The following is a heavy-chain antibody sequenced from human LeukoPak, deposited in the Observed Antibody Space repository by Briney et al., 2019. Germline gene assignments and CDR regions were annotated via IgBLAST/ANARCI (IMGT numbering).Heavy chain of an antibody. D-gene: IGHD3-3*01. CDR3: AKKSLWSGPFDY. Sequence: GGSLRLSCKASGFIFSNYAMSWVRQAPGKGLEWVSIITGSGGDSYYTDSVKGRFTLSRDNSKNTLFLQMNSLRAEDTAVYFCAKKSLWSGPFDYWGQGTLVTVSS. J-gene: IGHJ4*02. CDR1: GFIFSNYA. V-gene: IGHV3-23*01. CDR2: ITGSGGDS.